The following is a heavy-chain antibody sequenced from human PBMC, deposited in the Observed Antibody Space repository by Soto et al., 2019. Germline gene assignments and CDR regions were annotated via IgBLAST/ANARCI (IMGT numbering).Heavy chain of an antibody. CDR1: GDSVSSNSAA. CDR2: TYYRSKWYL. CDR3: ARDRRFYYGSGSLSDS. V-gene: IGHV6-1*01. D-gene: IGHD3-10*01. Sequence: PSQTLSLTCAISGDSVSSNSAAWNWIRQSPSRGLEWLGRTYYRSKWYLDYEVSVKSRITINPDASKNQFSLHLKSVTAEDTAVYYCARDRRFYYGSGSLSDSWGQGTQVTVS. J-gene: IGHJ4*02.